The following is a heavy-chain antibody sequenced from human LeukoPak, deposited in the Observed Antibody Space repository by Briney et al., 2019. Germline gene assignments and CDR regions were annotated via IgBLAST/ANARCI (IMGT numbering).Heavy chain of an antibody. D-gene: IGHD7-27*01. J-gene: IGHJ4*02. Sequence: PSETLSLTCTVSGGSISSYYWSWIRRPAGKGLEWIGLIYTSGSTNYNPSLKSRVTMSVDTSKNQFSLKLSSVTAADTAVYYCASTWGSDWGQGTLVTVSS. CDR2: IYTSGST. CDR3: ASTWGSD. CDR1: GGSISSYY. V-gene: IGHV4-4*07.